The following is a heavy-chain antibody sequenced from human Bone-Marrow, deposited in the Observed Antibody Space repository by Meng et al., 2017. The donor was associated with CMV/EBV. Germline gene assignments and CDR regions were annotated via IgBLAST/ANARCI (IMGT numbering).Heavy chain of an antibody. J-gene: IGHJ4*02. D-gene: IGHD3-22*01. Sequence: QVQLQQWGAGLLKPSGTLALTCAVYGGSFSGYYWSWTRQPPGKGLEWIGEINHSGSTNYNPSLKSRVTISVDTSKNQFSLKLSSVTAADTAVYYCARGVDYYDSSGYYYWGQGTLVTVSS. CDR3: ARGVDYYDSSGYYY. V-gene: IGHV4-34*01. CDR1: GGSFSGYY. CDR2: INHSGST.